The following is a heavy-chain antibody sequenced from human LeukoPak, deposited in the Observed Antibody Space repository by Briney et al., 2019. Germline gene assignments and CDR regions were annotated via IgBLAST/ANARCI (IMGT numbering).Heavy chain of an antibody. V-gene: IGHV3-30*04. CDR2: ISYDGSNK. J-gene: IGHJ4*02. CDR3: AKTIGTAMVPEGFNY. CDR1: GFTFSSYA. Sequence: PGRSLRLSCAASGFTFSSYAMHWVRQAPGKGLEWVAVISYDGSNKYYADSVKGRFTISRDNSKNTLYLQMNSLRAEDTAVYYCAKTIGTAMVPEGFNYWGQGALVTVSS. D-gene: IGHD5-18*01.